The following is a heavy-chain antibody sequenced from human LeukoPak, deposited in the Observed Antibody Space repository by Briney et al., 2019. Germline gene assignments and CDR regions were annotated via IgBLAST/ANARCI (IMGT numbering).Heavy chain of an antibody. D-gene: IGHD3-3*01. Sequence: GGSLRLSCAASGFTFSSYSMNWVRQAPGKGLEWVSSISSSSSYIYYADSVKGRFTISRDNAKNSLYLQMNSLRAEDTAVYYCARDRAIFGVVITYTYNWFDPWGQGTLVTVSS. CDR2: ISSSSSYI. V-gene: IGHV3-21*01. J-gene: IGHJ5*02. CDR3: ARDRAIFGVVITYTYNWFDP. CDR1: GFTFSSYS.